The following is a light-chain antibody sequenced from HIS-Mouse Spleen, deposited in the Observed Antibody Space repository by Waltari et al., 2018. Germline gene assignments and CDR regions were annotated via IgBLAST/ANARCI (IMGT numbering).Light chain of an antibody. V-gene: IGKV4-1*01. CDR1: QSVLYSSNNKNY. J-gene: IGKJ2*01. CDR2: WAS. Sequence: DIVMTQSPDSLAVSLGERATINCKSSQSVLYSSNNKNYLAWYQQKPEQPPKLLIYWASTRESGVPDRFSGSGSGTDFTLTISSLQAEDVAVYYCQQYYSTPQTFGQGTKLEIK. CDR3: QQYYSTPQT.